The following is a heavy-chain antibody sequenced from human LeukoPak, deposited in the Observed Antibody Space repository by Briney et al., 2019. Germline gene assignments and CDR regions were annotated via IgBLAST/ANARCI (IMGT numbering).Heavy chain of an antibody. V-gene: IGHV3-30-3*01. J-gene: IGHJ4*02. Sequence: VGSLRLSCAASGFTFSSYAMQWVRQAPGKGLEWVAVISYDGSNKYYADSVKGRFTISRDNSKNTLYLQMNSLRAEDTAVYYCARDGVEYSSGWYVWYYFDYWGQGILVTVSS. CDR1: GFTFSSYA. D-gene: IGHD6-19*01. CDR2: ISYDGSNK. CDR3: ARDGVEYSSGWYVWYYFDY.